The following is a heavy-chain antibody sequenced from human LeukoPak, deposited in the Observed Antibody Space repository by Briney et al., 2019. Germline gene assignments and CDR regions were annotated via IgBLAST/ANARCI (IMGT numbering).Heavy chain of an antibody. J-gene: IGHJ4*02. Sequence: GGSLTLSCAASGFTVSSNYMKRHRQAPGKGLEWVSVIYSGDRTYYADSVKGRFTISRDNSKNTLYLQMNSLRAEGTAVYYCASSDYWGQGTLVTVSS. CDR3: ASSDY. CDR1: GFTVSSNY. CDR2: IYSGDRT. V-gene: IGHV3-53*01.